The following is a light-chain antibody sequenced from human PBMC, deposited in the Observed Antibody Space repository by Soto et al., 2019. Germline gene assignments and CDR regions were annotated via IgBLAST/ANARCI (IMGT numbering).Light chain of an antibody. Sequence: EVGLTQSPATLALAPGERAALSCRASQNIYRFLACYHQQPGQDPSILLTDGTNRATGSTARFSGSGSGTEFTLTISRLEPEDFAVYYCQQYCSSPTITFGQGTRLEIK. CDR3: QQYCSSPTIT. CDR2: DGT. CDR1: QNIYRF. J-gene: IGKJ5*01. V-gene: IGKV3-11*01.